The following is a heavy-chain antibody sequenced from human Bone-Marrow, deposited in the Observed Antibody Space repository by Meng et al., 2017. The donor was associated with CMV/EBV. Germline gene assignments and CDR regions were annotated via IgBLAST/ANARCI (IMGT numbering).Heavy chain of an antibody. CDR2: IKQDGSEK. V-gene: IGHV3-7*01. D-gene: IGHD4-11*01. J-gene: IGHJ4*02. CDR1: GFTFSSYW. CDR3: ARDPVTTSGGIDY. Sequence: GESLKISCAASGFTFSSYWMSWVRQAPGKGLEWVANIKQDGSEKYYVDSVKGRFTISRDNAKNSLYLQMNNLRAEDTAVYYCARDPVTTSGGIDYWGQGTLVTVSS.